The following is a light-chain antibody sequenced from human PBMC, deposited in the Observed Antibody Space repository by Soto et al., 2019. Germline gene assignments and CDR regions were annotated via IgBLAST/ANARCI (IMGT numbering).Light chain of an antibody. CDR3: QQSFSPHIA. Sequence: EIQVTQSPTSLSASPGDRVTLSCRASRSIGNNLTWYQQRPGKAPRLLIYAASSLQTGVPSRFSGSASGTDFTLTINGLQSEDFATYYCQQSFSPHIAFGQGTRL. CDR2: AAS. J-gene: IGKJ5*01. CDR1: RSIGNN. V-gene: IGKV1-39*01.